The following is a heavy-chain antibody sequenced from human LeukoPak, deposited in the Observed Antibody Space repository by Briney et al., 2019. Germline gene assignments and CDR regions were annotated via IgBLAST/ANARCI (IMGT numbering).Heavy chain of an antibody. J-gene: IGHJ6*03. CDR3: ARSNGPVLVSPGAPIHYYYFYMDV. D-gene: IGHD3-3*02. V-gene: IGHV1-46*01. CDR1: GYTFTRYY. CDR2: INPSGGSA. Sequence: ASVKVSCKASGYTFTRYYIHWVRQAPGQGLEWMGIINPSGGSASNAQKFQGRVTMTSDMSTSTVYMELSSLRSEDTAVYYCARSNGPVLVSPGAPIHYYYFYMDVWGKGTTVTVSS.